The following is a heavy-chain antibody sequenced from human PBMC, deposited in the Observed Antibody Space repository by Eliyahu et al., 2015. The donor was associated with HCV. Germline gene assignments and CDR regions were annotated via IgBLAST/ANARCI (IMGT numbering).Heavy chain of an antibody. D-gene: IGHD6-19*01. J-gene: IGHJ5*02. CDR1: GGSITTYY. CDR2: IHYSGST. Sequence: QVQLQESGPGLVKPSETLSLTCTVSGGSITTYYWXWIRQPPGKGLEWIGYIHYSGSTNYNPPPKSRVTISLDTSKNQFSLXLTAVTAADTAMYYCASGGGGIAVTGTGGWFDPWGQGTLATVSS. V-gene: IGHV4-59*01. CDR3: ASGGGGIAVTGTGGWFDP.